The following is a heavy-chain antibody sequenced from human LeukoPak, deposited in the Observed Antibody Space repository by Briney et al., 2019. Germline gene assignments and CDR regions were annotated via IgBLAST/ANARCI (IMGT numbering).Heavy chain of an antibody. V-gene: IGHV5-51*01. CDR2: ISLGDSDT. CDR1: GYSFTSYW. CDR3: ARHPGYPPPPGNYGMDV. J-gene: IGHJ6*02. D-gene: IGHD3-10*01. Sequence: GASLKISCKGSGYSFTSYWIGWVRQMLGKGLEWMGIISLGDSDTRDSPSFQGQVTTSADKSISTAYVQWSSLKASDTAMYYCARHPGYPPPPGNYGMDVWGQGTTVTVSS.